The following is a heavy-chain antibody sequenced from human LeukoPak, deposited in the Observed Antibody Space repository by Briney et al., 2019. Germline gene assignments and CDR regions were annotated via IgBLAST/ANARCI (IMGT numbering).Heavy chain of an antibody. D-gene: IGHD3-10*01. Sequence: GSLRLSCAASGFTFSDYYMSWIRQAPGKGLEWGGYIYDNGNTNYTPSLASRVAISVDTSNNRFSLRLPSVTAADTALYYCARVKGFYGSGSFDFWGQGILVTVSS. CDR3: ARVKGFYGSGSFDF. V-gene: IGHV4-59*01. CDR2: IYDNGNT. J-gene: IGHJ4*02. CDR1: GFTFSDYY.